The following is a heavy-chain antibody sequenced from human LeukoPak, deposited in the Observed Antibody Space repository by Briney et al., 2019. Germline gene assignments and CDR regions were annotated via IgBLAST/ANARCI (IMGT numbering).Heavy chain of an antibody. D-gene: IGHD3-3*01. J-gene: IGHJ5*02. V-gene: IGHV4-61*02. CDR3: ARVAYYDFWSGYAPFDP. Sequence: SQTLSLTCTVSGGSISSGSYYWSWIRQPAGKGLEWIGRIYASGSTNYNPSLRSRVTISLDTSKNQFSLKLSSVTAADTAVYYCARVAYYDFWSGYAPFDPWGQGTLVTVSS. CDR1: GGSISSGSYY. CDR2: IYASGST.